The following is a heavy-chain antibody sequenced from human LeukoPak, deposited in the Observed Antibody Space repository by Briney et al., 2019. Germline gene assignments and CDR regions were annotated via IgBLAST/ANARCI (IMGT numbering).Heavy chain of an antibody. D-gene: IGHD5-24*01. CDR1: RFTFSSYE. V-gene: IGHV3-48*03. CDR3: ARVMAGEGYDAFDI. Sequence: PGGSLRLSCAASRFTFSSYEMNWVRQAPGKGLEWVSYISSSGSTIYYADSVKGRFTISRDNAKNSLYLQMNSLRAEDTAVYYCARVMAGEGYDAFDIWGQGTMVTVSS. CDR2: ISSSGSTI. J-gene: IGHJ3*02.